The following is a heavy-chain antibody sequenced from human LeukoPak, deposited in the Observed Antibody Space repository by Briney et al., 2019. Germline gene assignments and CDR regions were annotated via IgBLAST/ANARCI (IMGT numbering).Heavy chain of an antibody. D-gene: IGHD2-2*01. J-gene: IGHJ3*02. CDR1: GFTFSSYA. CDR3: ARVCSNTSCWGAFDI. Sequence: GRSLRLSCAASGFTFSSYAMHWVRQAPGKGLDWVAVISYDGSNKYYADSVKGRFTISRNNSKNTLYLQMNSLRAEDTAVYYCARVCSNTSCWGAFDIWGQGTMVTVSS. V-gene: IGHV3-30-3*01. CDR2: ISYDGSNK.